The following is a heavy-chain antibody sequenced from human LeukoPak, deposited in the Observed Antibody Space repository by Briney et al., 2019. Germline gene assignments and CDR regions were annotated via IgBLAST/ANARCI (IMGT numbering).Heavy chain of an antibody. D-gene: IGHD3-3*01. Sequence: GGSLRLSCAPSGFTFSSYSMNWVRQAPGKGLEWVSYISSSSSTIYYADSVKGRFTISRDNAKNSLYLQMNSLRAEDTAVYYCARDPRYYDLGGGSPDYWGQGALVTVSS. CDR3: ARDPRYYDLGGGSPDY. V-gene: IGHV3-48*04. CDR2: ISSSSSTI. CDR1: GFTFSSYS. J-gene: IGHJ4*02.